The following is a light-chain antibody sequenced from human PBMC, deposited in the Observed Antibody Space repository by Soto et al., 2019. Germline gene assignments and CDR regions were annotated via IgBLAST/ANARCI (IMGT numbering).Light chain of an antibody. V-gene: IGKV1-39*01. CDR2: AAS. Sequence: DIQMTQSPSSLSASVGDRVTITCRASQSINSYLNWYQQKPRKAPKLLIYAASSLQSGVPSRFSGSGSGTDFTLTISSLQSEDFASYFCQHTFNSPPWTFGQGTKVDIK. J-gene: IGKJ1*01. CDR1: QSINSY. CDR3: QHTFNSPPWT.